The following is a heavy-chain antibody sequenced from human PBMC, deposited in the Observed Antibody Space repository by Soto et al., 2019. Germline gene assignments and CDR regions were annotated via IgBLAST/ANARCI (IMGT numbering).Heavy chain of an antibody. J-gene: IGHJ3*02. D-gene: IGHD3-22*01. CDR1: GFTFSSYW. V-gene: IGHV3-74*01. CDR2: INSGGSTT. CDR3: AGDSSGYSYDAFDI. Sequence: EVQLVESGGGLVQPGGSLRLSCAASGFTFSSYWMHWVRQAPGKGLVWVSRINSGGSTTSYADSVKGRLTISRDNAKNTLYLQMNSLRAEDTAVYYCAGDSSGYSYDAFDIWSQGTMVTVSS.